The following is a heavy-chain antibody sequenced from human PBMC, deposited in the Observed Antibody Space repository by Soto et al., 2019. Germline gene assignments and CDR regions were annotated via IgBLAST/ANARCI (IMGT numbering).Heavy chain of an antibody. V-gene: IGHV3-23*01. CDR1: GFTFSDYV. D-gene: IGHD3-10*01. Sequence: EVHLLESGGGLVQPGGSLRLSCAASGFTFSDYVMYWFRQPPGRGLEWVSAISASGDQTFYADSVQGRFTISRDNFKKTQYLEMSRLRVEDTAVYYCAKIMIRGDFGGDYWGQGTLVTVSS. J-gene: IGHJ4*02. CDR3: AKIMIRGDFGGDY. CDR2: ISASGDQT.